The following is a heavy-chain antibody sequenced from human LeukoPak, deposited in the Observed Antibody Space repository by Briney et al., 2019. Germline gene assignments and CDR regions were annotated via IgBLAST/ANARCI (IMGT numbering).Heavy chain of an antibody. D-gene: IGHD1-1*01. Sequence: SETLSLTCTVSGASISNYYWSWIRQPPGKGLECIGYVSYSGRTNHNPSLKSRVTISADTSENQFSLKLTSVTAADTAVYYCARHERGAENLDYWGQGTLVPVSS. CDR3: ARHERGAENLDY. J-gene: IGHJ4*02. CDR1: GASISNYY. V-gene: IGHV4-59*08. CDR2: VSYSGRT.